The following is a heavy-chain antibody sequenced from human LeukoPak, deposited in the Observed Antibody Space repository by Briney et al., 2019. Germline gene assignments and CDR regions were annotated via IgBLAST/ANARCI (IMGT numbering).Heavy chain of an antibody. CDR2: ISAYNGNT. D-gene: IGHD5-18*01. J-gene: IGHJ3*02. Sequence: ASVKVSCKASGYTFTSYGISWVRQAPGQGLEWIGWISAYNGNTNYAQKLQGRVTMTTDTSTSTAYMELRSLRSDDTAVYYCARDRDTAMVYDAFDIWGQGTMVTVSS. V-gene: IGHV1-18*01. CDR3: ARDRDTAMVYDAFDI. CDR1: GYTFTSYG.